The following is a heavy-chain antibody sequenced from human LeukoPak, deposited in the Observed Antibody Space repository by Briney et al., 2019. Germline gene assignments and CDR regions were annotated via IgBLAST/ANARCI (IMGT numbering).Heavy chain of an antibody. CDR3: ARAAGATYFDY. CDR2: INPSGGST. V-gene: IGHV1-46*01. D-gene: IGHD1-26*01. CDR1: GYTFTSYY. Sequence: ASVKVSCKASGYTFTSYYIHWVRQAPGQGLEWTGIINPSGGSTSYAQKFQGRVTMTRDTSTGTVYMELSSLRSEDTAVYYCARAAGATYFDYWGQGTLVTVSS. J-gene: IGHJ4*02.